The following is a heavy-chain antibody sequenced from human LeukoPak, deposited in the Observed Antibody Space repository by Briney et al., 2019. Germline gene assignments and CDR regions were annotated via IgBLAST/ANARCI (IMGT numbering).Heavy chain of an antibody. D-gene: IGHD4-23*01. CDR2: INHSGST. CDR3: ARHKPSHDYGGNPSFDY. J-gene: IGHJ4*02. Sequence: SETLSLTCAVYGGSFSTYSWSWIRQPPGKGLEWIGEINHSGSTNYNPSLKSRVTISVDTSKYQFSLKLNPVTAADTAVYYCARHKPSHDYGGNPSFDYWGQGTLVTVSS. CDR1: GGSFSTYS. V-gene: IGHV4-34*01.